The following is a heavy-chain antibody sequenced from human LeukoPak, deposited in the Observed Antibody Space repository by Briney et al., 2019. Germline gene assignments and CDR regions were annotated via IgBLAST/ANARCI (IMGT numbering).Heavy chain of an antibody. D-gene: IGHD6-13*01. CDR3: ARDIAPAGLFFDY. CDR2: IKYDGSEK. V-gene: IGHV3-7*01. Sequence: PGGSLRLSCAASGFTLSSYWMSWVRQAPGKGLEWVANIKYDGSEKDYVDSVKGRFTISRDNAKNSLYLQMNSLRAEDTAVYYCARDIAPAGLFFDYWGQGTLLTVSS. CDR1: GFTLSSYW. J-gene: IGHJ4*02.